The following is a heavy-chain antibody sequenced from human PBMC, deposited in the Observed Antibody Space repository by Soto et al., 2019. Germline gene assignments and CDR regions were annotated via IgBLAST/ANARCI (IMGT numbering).Heavy chain of an antibody. V-gene: IGHV1-46*03. CDR3: ATTPRQLRWFDP. Sequence: QVQLVQSGAEVKNPGASVRISCKASGYTFTNDYMNWVRQAPGQGLEWMGVINPSGGSMNYAQRFQGRVTMTRDTSTSTVYMELSSLTSDDTAVYYCATTPRQLRWFDPWGKGTLVTVSS. D-gene: IGHD1-1*01. CDR2: INPSGGSM. J-gene: IGHJ5*02. CDR1: GYTFTNDY.